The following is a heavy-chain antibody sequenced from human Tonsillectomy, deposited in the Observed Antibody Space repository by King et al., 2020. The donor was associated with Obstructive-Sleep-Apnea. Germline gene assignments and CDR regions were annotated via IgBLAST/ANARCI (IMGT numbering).Heavy chain of an antibody. V-gene: IGHV2-5*02. CDR2: IYWDDVK. D-gene: IGHD3-3*01. Sequence: ITFKESGPTLVKPTQTLTLTCTFSVSSLSTNGVGVGWVRQPPGKALEWLAPIYWDDVKHYSPSLKSRLTITKDTSKNQVVLTMTNMDPVDTATYYCAHRTRYDFWWHNWGQGTLVTVSS. CDR3: AHRTRYDFWWHN. CDR1: VSSLSTNGVG. J-gene: IGHJ4*02.